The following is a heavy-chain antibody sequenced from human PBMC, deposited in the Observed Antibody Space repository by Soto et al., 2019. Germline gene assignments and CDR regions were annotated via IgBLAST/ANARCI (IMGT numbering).Heavy chain of an antibody. CDR2: IKSKTDGGTT. D-gene: IGHD3-10*02. Sequence: PGGSLRLSCAASGFTFSNAWMSWVRQAPGKGLEWVGRIKSKTDGGTTDYAAPVKGRFTISRDDSKNTLYLQMNSLKTEDTAVYYCTTDPYCYDRDYYGMDVWGQGTTVTVSS. CDR3: TTDPYCYDRDYYGMDV. J-gene: IGHJ6*02. CDR1: GFTFSNAW. V-gene: IGHV3-15*01.